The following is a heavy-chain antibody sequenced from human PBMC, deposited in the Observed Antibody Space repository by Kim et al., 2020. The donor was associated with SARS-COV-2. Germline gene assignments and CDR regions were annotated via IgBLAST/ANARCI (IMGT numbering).Heavy chain of an antibody. Sequence: SQTLSLTCAISGDSVSSNSAAWNWIRQSPSRGLEWLGRTYYRSKWYNDYAVSVKSRITINPDTSKNQFSLQLNSVTPEDTAVYYCARGLKAVAGGWGSPFFGQTPYGMDVWGQGTTVTVSS. V-gene: IGHV6-1*01. CDR2: TYYRSKWYN. CDR3: ARGLKAVAGGWGSPFFGQTPYGMDV. D-gene: IGHD7-27*01. J-gene: IGHJ6*02. CDR1: GDSVSSNSAA.